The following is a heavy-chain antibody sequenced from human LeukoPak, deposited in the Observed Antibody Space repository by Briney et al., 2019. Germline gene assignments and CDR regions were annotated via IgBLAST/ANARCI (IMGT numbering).Heavy chain of an antibody. J-gene: IGHJ4*02. CDR1: GFTFSSYA. CDR3: ARDGFLGPVTAYPDY. D-gene: IGHD2-21*02. CDR2: VKSDGSST. V-gene: IGHV3-74*01. Sequence: GGSLRLSCAASGFTFSSYAMHWVRQAPGKGLVWVSRVKSDGSSTSYADSVKGRFTISRDNARNTLYLQMNSLRAEDTAVYYCARDGFLGPVTAYPDYWGQGTPVTVSS.